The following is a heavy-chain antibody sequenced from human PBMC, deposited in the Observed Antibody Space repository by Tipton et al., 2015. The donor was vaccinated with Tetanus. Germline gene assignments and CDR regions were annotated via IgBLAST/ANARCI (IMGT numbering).Heavy chain of an antibody. D-gene: IGHD6-25*01. CDR3: ASGSALDY. CDR2: LSGSGGSK. J-gene: IGHJ4*02. V-gene: IGHV3-9*01. Sequence: SLRLSCAASGFTFQDYAIHWVRQVRGKGLEWVAALSGSGGSKVYADSVKGRFTISRDNAKSSLYLQMNSLRAEDTAVYFCASGSALDYWGPGALVTVSS. CDR1: GFTFQDYA.